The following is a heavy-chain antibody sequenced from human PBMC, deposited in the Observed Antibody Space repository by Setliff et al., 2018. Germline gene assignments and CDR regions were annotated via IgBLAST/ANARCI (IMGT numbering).Heavy chain of an antibody. CDR3: ARASRFGTIRYRGDYYMDV. CDR2: INTNTGNP. CDR1: GYTFTNYA. D-gene: IGHD3-10*01. J-gene: IGHJ6*03. V-gene: IGHV7-4-1*01. Sequence: GASVKVSCKASGYTFTNYAMSWMRQAPGQGLEWMGWINTNTGNPSYAQGFTGRFVFSLDTSVSTAYLQIYSLKAEDTAVYYCARASRFGTIRYRGDYYMDVWGKGTTVTVSS.